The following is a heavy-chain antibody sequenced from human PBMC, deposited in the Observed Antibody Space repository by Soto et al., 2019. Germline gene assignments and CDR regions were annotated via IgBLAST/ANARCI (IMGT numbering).Heavy chain of an antibody. CDR2: IYYSGST. Sequence: PSETLSLTCTVSGGSVSSGSYYWSWIRQPPGKGLEWIGYIYYSGSTNYNPSLKSRVTISVDTSKNQFSLKLSSVTAADTAVYYCASRGGSYGDNWFDPWGQGTLVTSPQ. CDR3: ASRGGSYGDNWFDP. J-gene: IGHJ5*02. CDR1: GGSVSSGSYY. D-gene: IGHD1-26*01. V-gene: IGHV4-61*01.